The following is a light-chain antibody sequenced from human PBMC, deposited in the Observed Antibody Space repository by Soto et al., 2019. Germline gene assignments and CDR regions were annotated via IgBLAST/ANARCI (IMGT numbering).Light chain of an antibody. CDR3: QQYGSAPYT. V-gene: IGKV3-20*01. CDR2: GAS. Sequence: EIVLTQSPGTLSLSPGERATLSCRASQSVSGTYLVWYQQKFGQAPRLLIYGASSRATGIPERFSGSGSGTDFTLTISSLEPEDFAVYYCQQYGSAPYTFGQGTQLEIK. J-gene: IGKJ2*01. CDR1: QSVSGTY.